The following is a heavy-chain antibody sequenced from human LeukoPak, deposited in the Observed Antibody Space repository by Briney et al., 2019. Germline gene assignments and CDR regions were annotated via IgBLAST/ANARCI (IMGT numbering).Heavy chain of an antibody. V-gene: IGHV1-18*01. Sequence: ASVKVSCKASGYTFSSYGISWVRQAPGQGLEWMGWISAYNGNTNYAQKLQGRVTMTTDTSTSTAYMELRSLRSDDTAVYYCARTDYYDSSGYYDYWGQGTLVTVSS. CDR3: ARTDYYDSSGYYDY. CDR2: ISAYNGNT. D-gene: IGHD3-22*01. CDR1: GYTFSSYG. J-gene: IGHJ4*02.